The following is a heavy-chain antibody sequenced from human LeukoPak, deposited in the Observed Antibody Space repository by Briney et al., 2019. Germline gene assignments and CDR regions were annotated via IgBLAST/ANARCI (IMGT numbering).Heavy chain of an antibody. CDR2: IIPVFGSS. V-gene: IGHV1-69*06. Sequence: SVKVSCKASRGIFHSYAITWVRQAPGQGLAWMGRIIPVFGSSNYAQKFQDRVTLTADIAPNTAYMELNSLTSEDTAVYFCAKQGGARQDYYMDVWGNGTTVIVSS. CDR1: RGIFHSYA. CDR3: AKQGGARQDYYMDV. J-gene: IGHJ6*03. D-gene: IGHD1-26*01.